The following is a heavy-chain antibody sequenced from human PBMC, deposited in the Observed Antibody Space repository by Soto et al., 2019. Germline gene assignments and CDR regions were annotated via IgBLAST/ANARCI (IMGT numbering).Heavy chain of an antibody. V-gene: IGHV4-4*09. CDR1: GDSVRNQY. Sequence: QVQMKESGPGLVKPSETLSLTCTVSGDSVRNQYWSWIRRPPGRGLEWIGYIYRSGSNKYNPSLKSRLTISVDTSKNRFSLKLSSVTAAYTAVYYCARTLDYGHMDVWGKGTTVTVSS. CDR3: ARTLDYGHMDV. CDR2: IYRSGSN. J-gene: IGHJ6*03. D-gene: IGHD3-16*01.